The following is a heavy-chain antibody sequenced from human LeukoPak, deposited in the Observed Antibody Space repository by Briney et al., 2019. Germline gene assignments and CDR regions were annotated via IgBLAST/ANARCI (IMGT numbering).Heavy chain of an antibody. D-gene: IGHD3-3*01. CDR3: AREVGDFWSASEI. J-gene: IGHJ4*02. CDR1: GGTFSSYA. CDR2: IIPIFGTA. Sequence: ASVKVSCKASGGTFSSYAISWVRQAPGQGLEWMGGIIPIFGTANYAQKFQGRVTITTDESTSTAYMELSSLRSEDTAVYYCAREVGDFWSASEIWGQGTLVTVSS. V-gene: IGHV1-69*05.